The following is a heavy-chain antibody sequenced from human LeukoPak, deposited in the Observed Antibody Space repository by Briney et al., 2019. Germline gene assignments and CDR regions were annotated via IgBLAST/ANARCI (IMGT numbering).Heavy chain of an antibody. CDR1: GYTFTGYY. V-gene: IGHV1-2*02. D-gene: IGHD3-22*01. CDR2: INPNSGGR. J-gene: IGHJ4*02. CDR3: AKTYIYYYDSSGYHPFDY. Sequence: GASVKVTCKASGYTFTGYYIHWVRQAPGQGREWMGWINPNSGGRHYAQKFQGRVTLTRDTSINTAYMELSRLRSDDTAVYYCAKTYIYYYDSSGYHPFDYWGQGTLVTVSS.